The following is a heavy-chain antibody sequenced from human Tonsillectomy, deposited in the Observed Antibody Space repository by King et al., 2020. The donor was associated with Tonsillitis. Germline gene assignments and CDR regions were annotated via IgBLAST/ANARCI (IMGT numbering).Heavy chain of an antibody. D-gene: IGHD3-9*01. J-gene: IGHJ4*02. CDR2: IYYSGST. CDR1: GGSISSSSYY. V-gene: IGHV4-39*07. CDR3: ARHGFYDILTGYYLNGNFDY. Sequence: QESGPGLVKPSETLSLTCTVSGGSISSSSYYWGWIRQPPGKGLEWIGSIYYSGSTYYNPSLKSRVTISVDTSKNQFSLKLSSVTAADTAVYYCARHGFYDILTGYYLNGNFDYWGQGTLVTVSS.